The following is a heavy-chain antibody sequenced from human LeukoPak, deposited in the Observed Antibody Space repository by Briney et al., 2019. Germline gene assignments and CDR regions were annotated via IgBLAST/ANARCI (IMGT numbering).Heavy chain of an antibody. J-gene: IGHJ5*02. CDR2: ISSSGST. V-gene: IGHV4-59*01. D-gene: IGHD3-10*01. Sequence: SETLSLACAVYGGSFSGYYWSWIRQPPGKGLEWIGYISSSGSTNYNPSLDSRVTISMDTSKNQFSLKLASVTEADTAVYYCARGGYYTSGSYYDHWGQGTPVTVSS. CDR3: ARGGYYTSGSYYDH. CDR1: GGSFSGYY.